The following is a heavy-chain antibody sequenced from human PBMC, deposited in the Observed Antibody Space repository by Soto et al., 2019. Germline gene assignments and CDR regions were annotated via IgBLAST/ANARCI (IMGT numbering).Heavy chain of an antibody. J-gene: IGHJ6*02. CDR3: ARYDFGVYGLGSYGMDV. V-gene: IGHV1-3*01. D-gene: IGHD4-17*01. Sequence: ASVKVSCKASGYTFTSYAMHWVRQAPGQRLEWMGWINAGNGNTKYSQKFQGRVTITRDTSASTAYMELSSLRSEDTAVHYCARYDFGVYGLGSYGMDVWGQGTTLTVS. CDR2: INAGNGNT. CDR1: GYTFTSYA.